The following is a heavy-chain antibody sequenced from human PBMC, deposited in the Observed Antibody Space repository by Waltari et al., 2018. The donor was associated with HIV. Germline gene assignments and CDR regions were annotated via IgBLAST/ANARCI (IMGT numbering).Heavy chain of an antibody. CDR3: LRATIFGIVISAFDL. J-gene: IGHJ3*01. V-gene: IGHV4-39*07. CDR2: VFYNGDT. CDR1: GGSITSHSYY. D-gene: IGHD3-3*01. Sequence: QLQLHESGPGLVKASETLSLTCPVSGGSITSHSYYWGWLRQPPGKGLEWIGNVFYNGDTFYNTSLKSRVTISVDTSKNQLSLRLNSVTAADTAVYYCLRATIFGIVISAFDLWGQGTMVTVSS.